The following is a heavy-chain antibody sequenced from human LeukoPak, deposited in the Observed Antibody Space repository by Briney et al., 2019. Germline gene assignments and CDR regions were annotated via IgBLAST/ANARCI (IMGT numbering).Heavy chain of an antibody. J-gene: IGHJ4*02. V-gene: IGHV3-23*01. Sequence: GGSLRLSCEASGFPFSTCAMSWVRQTPGKGLEWVSAISAGGGTTFHADSVKGRFTISRDNSKNTLYLQMNSLRADGTAVYYCAKGSSSFYGGNLDGYWGQGTLVTVSS. CDR1: GFPFSTCA. D-gene: IGHD4-23*01. CDR3: AKGSSSFYGGNLDGY. CDR2: ISAGGGTT.